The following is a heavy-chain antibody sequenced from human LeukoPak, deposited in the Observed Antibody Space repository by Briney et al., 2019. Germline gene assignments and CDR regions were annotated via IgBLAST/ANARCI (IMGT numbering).Heavy chain of an antibody. J-gene: IGHJ3*02. CDR3: ARDPLFSYAFDI. D-gene: IGHD3-10*02. V-gene: IGHV3-74*01. Sequence: PGGSLRLSCAASGFTFSSYWMHLVRQAPGKGLVRVSRINSDGSSTSYADSVKGRFAISRDNAKNTLYLQMNSLRAEDTAVYYCARDPLFSYAFDIWGQGTMVTVSS. CDR2: INSDGSST. CDR1: GFTFSSYW.